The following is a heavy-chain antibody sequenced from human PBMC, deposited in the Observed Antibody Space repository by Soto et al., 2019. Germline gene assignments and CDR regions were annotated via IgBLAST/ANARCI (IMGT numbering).Heavy chain of an antibody. D-gene: IGHD3-10*01. J-gene: IGHJ3*02. CDR1: GGSISSYY. CDR2: IYYSGST. Sequence: LVLTCTVSGGSISSYYWSWIRQPPGKGLEWIGYIYYSGSTNYNPSLKSRVTISVDTSKNQFSLKLSSVTAADTAVYYCAREYGSGSYYRDDAFDIWGQGTMVTVSS. CDR3: AREYGSGSYYRDDAFDI. V-gene: IGHV4-59*01.